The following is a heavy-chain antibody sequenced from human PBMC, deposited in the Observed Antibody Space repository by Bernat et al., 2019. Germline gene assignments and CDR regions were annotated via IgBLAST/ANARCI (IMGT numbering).Heavy chain of an antibody. CDR1: GYTFTGYY. CDR3: GRDFGVAANDF. CDR2: IDPNNGGT. Sequence: QVQLVHSGAEVQKPGASVKVSCKASGYTFTGYYMHWARQAPGQGLEWMGRIDPNNGGTNYAQKFQGRVTMTSDTSISTAYMELSSLGSDDTAMYYCGRDFGVAANDFWGQGTLVTVSS. V-gene: IGHV1-2*06. J-gene: IGHJ4*02. D-gene: IGHD6-13*01.